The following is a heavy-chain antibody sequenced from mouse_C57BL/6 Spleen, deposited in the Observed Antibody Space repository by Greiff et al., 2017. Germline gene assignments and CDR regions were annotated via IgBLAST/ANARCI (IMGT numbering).Heavy chain of an antibody. CDR2: IDPSDSYT. V-gene: IGHV1-69*01. J-gene: IGHJ3*01. Sequence: VQLQESGAELVMPGASVKLSCKASGYTFTSYWMHWVKQRPGQGLEWIGEIDPSDSYTNYNQKFKGKSTLTVDKSSSTAYMQLSSLTSEDSAVYYCAGAWFAYWGQGTLVTVSA. CDR3: AGAWFAY. CDR1: GYTFTSYW.